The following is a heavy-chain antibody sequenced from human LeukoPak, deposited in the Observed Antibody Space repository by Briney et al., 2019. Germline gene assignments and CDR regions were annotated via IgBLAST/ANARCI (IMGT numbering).Heavy chain of an antibody. CDR1: GFTFSSYW. V-gene: IGHV3-23*01. CDR2: ISGSGGST. CDR3: AKDRIVGATTSYYFDY. D-gene: IGHD1-26*01. Sequence: GGSLRLSCAASGFTFSSYWMSWVRQAPGKGLEWVSAISGSGGSTYYADSVKGRFTISRDNSKNTLYLQMNSLRAEDTAVYYCAKDRIVGATTSYYFDYWGQGTLVTVSS. J-gene: IGHJ4*02.